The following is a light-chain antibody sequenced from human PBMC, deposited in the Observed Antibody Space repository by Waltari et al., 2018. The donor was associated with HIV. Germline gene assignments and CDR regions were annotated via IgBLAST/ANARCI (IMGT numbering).Light chain of an antibody. J-gene: IGLJ2*01. V-gene: IGLV1-44*01. CDR3: AAWDDSLNGHVV. Sequence: QSVLTQPPSASGTPGQRVPISCSGSSSNIGSNTVNWFQQLPGTAPKLLIYSNNQRPSGVPDRFSGSKSGTSASLAISGLQSEDEADYYCAAWDDSLNGHVVFGGGTKLTVL. CDR1: SSNIGSNT. CDR2: SNN.